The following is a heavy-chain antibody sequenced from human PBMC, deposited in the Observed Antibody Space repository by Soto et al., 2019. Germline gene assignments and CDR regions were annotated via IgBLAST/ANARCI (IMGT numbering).Heavy chain of an antibody. CDR3: ARSDGPTVTYSFDY. J-gene: IGHJ4*02. CDR1: GYTFTSYG. CDR2: ISAYNGNT. Sequence: GASVKVSCKASGYTFTSYGISWVRQAPGQGLEWMGWISAYNGNTNYAQKLQGRVTMTTDTSTNTAYMELRSLRSDDTAVYYCARSDGPTVTYSFDYWDQGTLVTVSS. V-gene: IGHV1-18*04. D-gene: IGHD4-17*01.